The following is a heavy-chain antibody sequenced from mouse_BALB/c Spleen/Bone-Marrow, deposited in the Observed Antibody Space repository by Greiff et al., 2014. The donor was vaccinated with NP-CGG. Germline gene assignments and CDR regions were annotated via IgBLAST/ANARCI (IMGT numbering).Heavy chain of an antibody. J-gene: IGHJ2*01. CDR1: GYTFTSYV. CDR3: ARTILGYYFDY. Sequence: LKECGPEPVKPGASVKMSCKASGYTFTSYVMHWVKQKPGQGLEWIGYIHPYNDGTKYNERFKGKATLASDKSSSTAYMELSSLTSEDSAVYYCARTILGYYFDYWGQGTTLTVSS. V-gene: IGHV1-14*01. D-gene: IGHD2-10*02. CDR2: IHPYNDGT.